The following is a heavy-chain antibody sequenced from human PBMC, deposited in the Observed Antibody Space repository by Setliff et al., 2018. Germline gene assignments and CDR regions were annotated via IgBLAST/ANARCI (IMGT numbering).Heavy chain of an antibody. J-gene: IGHJ4*02. D-gene: IGHD3-22*01. Sequence: SETLSLTCDIKGGAVSGFYWSWIRQTPGKDLEWIGEISHNGRVSSSPSLKSRVTMSVDRAKNHFSLKLTSVTAADTAMYYCARSRYYDSSGNNYGLDYWGQGTLVTVSS. V-gene: IGHV4-34*01. CDR3: ARSRYYDSSGNNYGLDY. CDR2: ISHNGRV. CDR1: GGAVSGFY.